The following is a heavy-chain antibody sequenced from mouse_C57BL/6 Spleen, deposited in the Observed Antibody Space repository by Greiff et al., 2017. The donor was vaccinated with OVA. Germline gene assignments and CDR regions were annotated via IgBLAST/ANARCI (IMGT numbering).Heavy chain of an antibody. V-gene: IGHV1-80*01. CDR3: ARLNYWYFDV. J-gene: IGHJ1*03. CDR2: IYPGDGDT. Sequence: QVQLKESGAELVKPGASVKISCKASGYAFSSYWMNWVKQRPGKGLEWIGQIYPGDGDTNYNGKVKGKATLTADKSSSTAYMQLSSLTSEDSAVYFCARLNYWYFDVWGTGTTVTVSS. CDR1: GYAFSSYW.